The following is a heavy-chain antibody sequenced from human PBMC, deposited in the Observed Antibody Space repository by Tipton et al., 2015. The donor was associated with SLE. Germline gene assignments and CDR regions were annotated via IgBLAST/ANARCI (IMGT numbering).Heavy chain of an antibody. CDR1: GYTFTTIA. Sequence: QSGPEVKKPGASVTVSCKAPGYTFTTIAMNWVRQAPGQGPEWMGWINTNTGNPTYAQGFTGRFVFSLDTSVSTAYLHITSLKAEDTAAYYCATASLTSGHGTFYWGQGTLVTVSS. V-gene: IGHV7-4-1*02. CDR3: ATASLTSGHGTFY. D-gene: IGHD1-14*01. CDR2: INTNTGNP. J-gene: IGHJ4*02.